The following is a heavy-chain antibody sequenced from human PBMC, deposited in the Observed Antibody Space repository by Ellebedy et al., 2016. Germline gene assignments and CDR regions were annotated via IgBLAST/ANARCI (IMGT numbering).Heavy chain of an antibody. V-gene: IGHV1-2*02. J-gene: IGHJ4*02. CDR3: ASGAAAGTAYDY. Sequence: ASVKVSXXASGYTFTGYYMHWVRQAPGQGLEWMGWINPNSGGTNYAQKFQGRVTMTRDTSISTAYMELSRLRSDDTAVYYCASGAAAGTAYDYWGQGTLVTVSS. D-gene: IGHD6-13*01. CDR1: GYTFTGYY. CDR2: INPNSGGT.